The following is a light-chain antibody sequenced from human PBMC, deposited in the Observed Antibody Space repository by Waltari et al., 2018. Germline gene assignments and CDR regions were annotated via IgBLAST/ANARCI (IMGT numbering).Light chain of an antibody. Sequence: EIVLTQSPGTLSLSPGEGATLSCRASQSVGRSLAWYQQKPGQAPRLLIYGASSRATGIPDRFSGGGSGTDFSLTISRLEPEDFAAYHCQHYVSLPVTFGQGTKVEIK. CDR2: GAS. CDR3: QHYVSLPVT. J-gene: IGKJ1*01. V-gene: IGKV3-20*01. CDR1: QSVGRS.